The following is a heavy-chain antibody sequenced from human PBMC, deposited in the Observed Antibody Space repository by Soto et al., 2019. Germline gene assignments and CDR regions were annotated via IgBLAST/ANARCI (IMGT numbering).Heavy chain of an antibody. D-gene: IGHD6-13*01. CDR2: IYSSGTI. Sequence: PSETLSLTCTVSGGSISSYYWNWIRQPAGKGLEWIGRIYSSGTITYNPSLKSRVTMSVDTSKNQFSLNLSSVTAADTAVYYCARGSSRWDYWGQGTLVTVSS. CDR3: ARGSSRWDY. CDR1: GGSISSYY. V-gene: IGHV4-4*07. J-gene: IGHJ4*02.